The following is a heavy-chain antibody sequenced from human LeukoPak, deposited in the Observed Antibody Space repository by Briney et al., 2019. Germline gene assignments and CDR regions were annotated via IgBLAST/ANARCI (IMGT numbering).Heavy chain of an antibody. Sequence: GESLKIFCKASGKHLNTSWIGWVRPMPGKGLEWMGIIYPRDSDTKYSPSLQGQVTISADKSTSTAYLQWGSLKASDTAIYYCARMALFRSGSVYWGWFDPWGQGTLVTVSS. J-gene: IGHJ5*02. D-gene: IGHD3-10*01. V-gene: IGHV5-51*01. CDR3: ARMALFRSGSVYWGWFDP. CDR2: IYPRDSDT. CDR1: GKHLNTSW.